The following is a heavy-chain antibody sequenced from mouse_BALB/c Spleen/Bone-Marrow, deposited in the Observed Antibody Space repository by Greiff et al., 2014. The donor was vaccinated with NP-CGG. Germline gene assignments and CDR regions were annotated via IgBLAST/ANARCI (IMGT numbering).Heavy chain of an antibody. V-gene: IGHV2-9*02. CDR2: IWADGST. CDR3: ARITTATGAMDY. J-gene: IGHJ4*01. D-gene: IGHD1-2*01. CDR1: GFSLTNYG. Sequence: VKLVESGPGLVAPSQSLSITCTVSGFSLTNYGVHWVRQPPGKGLEWLGVIWADGSTNYNSALMSRLSISKDKSKSQVLFKMNSLQTDDTAMYYCARITTATGAMDYWGQGTSVTVSS.